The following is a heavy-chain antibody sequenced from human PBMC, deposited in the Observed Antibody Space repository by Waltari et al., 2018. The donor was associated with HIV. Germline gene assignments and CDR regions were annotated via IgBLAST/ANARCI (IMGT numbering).Heavy chain of an antibody. CDR1: GYTFTGYY. D-gene: IGHD6-6*01. V-gene: IGHV1-2*02. CDR2: INPTSGGT. J-gene: IGHJ4*02. CDR3: ATALYSSSSAGSIDY. Sequence: QVQLVQSGAEVKKPGASVKVSCKASGYTFTGYYMPWVQQAPGQGLEWMGWINPTSGGTNYAKKLKGRATMTRDTSISTAYMELSRLRSDDTAVYYCATALYSSSSAGSIDYWGQGTLVTVSS.